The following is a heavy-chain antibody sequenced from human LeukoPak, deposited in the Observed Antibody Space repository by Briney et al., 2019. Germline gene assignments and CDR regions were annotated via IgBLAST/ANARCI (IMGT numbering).Heavy chain of an antibody. J-gene: IGHJ4*02. Sequence: GGSLRLSCAASGFTFSSYWMHWARQAPGKGLVWVSLLNSDGTSTFYADSVRGRFTISRDNAKNTLYLQMNSLRAEDTAVYYCARKGSGNYYVDYWGQGTLVTVSS. CDR1: GFTFSSYW. V-gene: IGHV3-74*01. CDR2: LNSDGTST. D-gene: IGHD1-26*01. CDR3: ARKGSGNYYVDY.